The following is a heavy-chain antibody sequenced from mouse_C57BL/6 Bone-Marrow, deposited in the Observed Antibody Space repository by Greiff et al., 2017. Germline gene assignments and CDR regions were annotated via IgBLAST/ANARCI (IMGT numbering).Heavy chain of an antibody. J-gene: IGHJ3*01. CDR3: ARGGGWFAY. CDR1: GYTFTSYW. V-gene: IGHV1-61*01. CDR2: ISPSDSET. Sequence: QVQLQQPGAELVRPGSSVKLSCKASGYTFTSYWMAWVKQRPGQGLEWIGNISPSDSETHYNQKFKDKATLTVDKSSRTAYMQRSRLTSEDSAVYYCARGGGWFAYWGQGTLVTVSA.